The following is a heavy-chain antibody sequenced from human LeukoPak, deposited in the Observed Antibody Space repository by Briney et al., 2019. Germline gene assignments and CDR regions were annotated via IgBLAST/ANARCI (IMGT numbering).Heavy chain of an antibody. CDR1: GYTFTGYY. CDR2: INPNSGGT. D-gene: IGHD6-6*01. J-gene: IGHJ6*03. CDR3: ARDVGDSSSLYYYYYYMDV. Sequence: EASVKVSCKASGYTFTGYYMHWVRQAPGQGLEWMGWINPNSGGTNYAQKFQGRVTMTRDTSISTAYMELSRLRSDDTAVYYCARDVGDSSSLYYYYYYMDVWGKGTTVTVSS. V-gene: IGHV1-2*02.